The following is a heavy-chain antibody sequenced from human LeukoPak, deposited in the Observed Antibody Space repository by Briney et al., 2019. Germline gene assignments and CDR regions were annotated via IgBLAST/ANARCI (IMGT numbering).Heavy chain of an antibody. J-gene: IGHJ4*02. CDR2: ISSKSTYI. Sequence: GGSLRLSCVASGFDFNYYDMNWVRQAPGKGLEWVSSISSKSTYIDSADSTKGRFTISRDNANNSMFLQMSSLRPEDTAVYYCARRGGLSSGRGFDHWGQGTLVTVS. CDR1: GFDFNYYD. V-gene: IGHV3-21*01. D-gene: IGHD3-16*01. CDR3: ARRGGLSSGRGFDH.